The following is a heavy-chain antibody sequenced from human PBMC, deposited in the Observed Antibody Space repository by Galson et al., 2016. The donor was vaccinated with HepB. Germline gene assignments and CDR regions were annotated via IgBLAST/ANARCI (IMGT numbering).Heavy chain of an antibody. CDR1: GFSLSASGEG. J-gene: IGHJ5*02. Sequence: PALVKPTQTLTLTCTFSGFSLSASGEGVGWFRQPPGKGLEWLALVFWDDDKRFSPSLKSRLTITRDTSKKQVVLTMTNMNPLDGGTYFCAHKSRYGFSTHPHFDPWGQGVLVTVSS. CDR2: VFWDDDK. D-gene: IGHD3/OR15-3a*01. CDR3: AHKSRYGFSTHPHFDP. V-gene: IGHV2-5*02.